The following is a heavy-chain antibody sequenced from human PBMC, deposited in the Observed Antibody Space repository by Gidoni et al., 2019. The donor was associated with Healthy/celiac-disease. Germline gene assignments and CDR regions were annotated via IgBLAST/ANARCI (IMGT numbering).Heavy chain of an antibody. CDR1: GYSFTRYE. D-gene: IGHD3-9*01. CDR2: MNPNSGTT. Sequence: QVQLVQAGAEVKKPGASVKVSCKAAGYSFTRYESNWVRQATGQGREWMGWMNPNSGTTVYAQKFQGRVTMPRNPSISTAYMELSSLISEDPAVYSCARGASYYDLLTGYKQMDPWVQGTLVTVSS. J-gene: IGHJ5*02. V-gene: IGHV1-8*01. CDR3: ARGASYYDLLTGYKQMDP.